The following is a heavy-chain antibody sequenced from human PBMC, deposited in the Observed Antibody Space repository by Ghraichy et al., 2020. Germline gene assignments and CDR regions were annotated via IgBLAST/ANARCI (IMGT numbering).Heavy chain of an antibody. CDR2: IYYSGST. D-gene: IGHD3-3*01. V-gene: IGHV4-61*01. Sequence: SETLSLTCTVSGGSVSSGSYYWSWIRQPPGKGLEWIGYIYYSGSTNYNPSLKSRVTISVDTSKNQFSLKLSSVTAADTAVYYCARAHYDFWSGYYSYYFDYWGQGTLVTVSS. J-gene: IGHJ4*02. CDR1: GGSVSSGSYY. CDR3: ARAHYDFWSGYYSYYFDY.